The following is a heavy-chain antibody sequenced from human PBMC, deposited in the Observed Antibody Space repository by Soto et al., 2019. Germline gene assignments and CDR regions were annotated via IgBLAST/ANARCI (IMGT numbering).Heavy chain of an antibody. CDR1: GFTFSNYA. CDR3: AKDRLVVAGTLRPYDAFDI. J-gene: IGHJ3*02. Sequence: EVQLLESGGGLVQPGGSLRLSCAASGFTFSNYAMSWVRQAPGKGLEWVSGVSGSGGSTYYADSVKGRFTISRDNSKNTLYLQMNSLRAEDTALYYCAKDRLVVAGTLRPYDAFDICGQGTMVTVSS. V-gene: IGHV3-23*01. D-gene: IGHD6-19*01. CDR2: VSGSGGST.